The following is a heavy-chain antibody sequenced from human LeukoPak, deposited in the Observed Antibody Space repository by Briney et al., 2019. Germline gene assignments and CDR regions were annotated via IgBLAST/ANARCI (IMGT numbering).Heavy chain of an antibody. V-gene: IGHV4-34*01. CDR1: GGSFSGYY. CDR2: INHSGST. D-gene: IGHD1-20*01. Sequence: SETLSLTCAVYGGSFSGYYWSWIRQPPGKGLEWIGEINHSGSTNYNPSLKSRVTISVDTSKNQSSLKLSSVTAADTAVYYCAREVNWNDDGMDVWGQGTTVTVSS. J-gene: IGHJ6*02. CDR3: AREVNWNDDGMDV.